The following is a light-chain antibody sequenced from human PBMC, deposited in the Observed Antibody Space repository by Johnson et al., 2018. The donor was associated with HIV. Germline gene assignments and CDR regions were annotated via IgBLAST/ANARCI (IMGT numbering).Light chain of an antibody. CDR2: ENN. CDR1: SSNIGNNY. V-gene: IGLV1-51*02. J-gene: IGLJ1*01. CDR3: GTWDSSLGTYV. Sequence: QSVLTQPPSVSAAPGQKVTISCSGSSSNIGNNYVSWYQQLPGTAPKLLIYENNKRPSGIPDRFSGSKSGTSATLAITGLQTGDEADYYCGTWDSSLGTYVFGTGTKVTVL.